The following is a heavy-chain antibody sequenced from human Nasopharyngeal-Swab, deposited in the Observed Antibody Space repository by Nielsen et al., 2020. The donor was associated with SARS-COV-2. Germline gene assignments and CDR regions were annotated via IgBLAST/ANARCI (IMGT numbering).Heavy chain of an antibody. CDR3: AKGKGPGTVDWFDP. D-gene: IGHD1-7*01. Sequence: GESLKISCAASGFTFSSFGMHWVRQAPGKGLEWLSSLTGRGNTYYADSVKGRFATSRDNSENTLYLQMNSLRAEDTAVYYCAKGKGPGTVDWFDPWGQGTLVTVSS. J-gene: IGHJ5*02. CDR2: LTGRGNT. V-gene: IGHV3-23*01. CDR1: GFTFSSFG.